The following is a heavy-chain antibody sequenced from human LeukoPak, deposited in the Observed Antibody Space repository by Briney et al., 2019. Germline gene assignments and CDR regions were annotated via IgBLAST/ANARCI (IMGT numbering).Heavy chain of an antibody. CDR3: AGHHPRNTVDF. Sequence: SETLSLTCTVSGGSISSYYWSWIRQPPGKGLEWIAYISDIGSINYNPSLKSRVTISLDTTKNQFSLKLSSVTAADTAVYYCAGHHPRNTVDFWGQGTLVTVSS. CDR1: GGSISSYY. D-gene: IGHD2/OR15-2a*01. CDR2: ISDIGSI. V-gene: IGHV4-59*08. J-gene: IGHJ4*02.